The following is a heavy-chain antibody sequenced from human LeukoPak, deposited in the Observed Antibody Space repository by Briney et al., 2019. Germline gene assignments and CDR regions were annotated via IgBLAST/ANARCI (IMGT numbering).Heavy chain of an antibody. Sequence: GRSLRLSCAASGFTFSSYAMHCVRQAPGKGLEWVAVISYDGSNKYYADSVKGRFTISRDNSKNTLYLQMNSLRAEDTAVYYCARDFLAAADYWGQGTLVTVSS. CDR3: ARDFLAAADY. J-gene: IGHJ4*02. D-gene: IGHD6-13*01. CDR2: ISYDGSNK. V-gene: IGHV3-30-3*01. CDR1: GFTFSSYA.